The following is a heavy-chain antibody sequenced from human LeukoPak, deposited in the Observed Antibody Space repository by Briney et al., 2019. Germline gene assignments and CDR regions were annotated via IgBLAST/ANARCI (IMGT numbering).Heavy chain of an antibody. Sequence: GGSLRLSCEASGFTFSSYSMNWVRQAPGKGLEWVSYISFSSATIHYADSVKGRFTISRDNAKNSLYLQMNSLRAEDTAVYYCATRYCSGGSCPNYYYYYINVWGKGTTVTISS. J-gene: IGHJ6*03. D-gene: IGHD2-15*01. V-gene: IGHV3-48*04. CDR1: GFTFSSYS. CDR2: ISFSSATI. CDR3: ATRYCSGGSCPNYYYYYINV.